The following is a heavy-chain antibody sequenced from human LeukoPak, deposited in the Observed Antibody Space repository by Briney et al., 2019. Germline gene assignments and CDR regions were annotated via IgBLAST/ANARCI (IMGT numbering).Heavy chain of an antibody. J-gene: IGHJ4*02. CDR1: GFTFSSYW. D-gene: IGHD2-2*01. CDR2: ISGSGGST. CDR3: AKGDTIVVVPAASDY. Sequence: GGSLRLSCAASGFTFSSYWMSWVRQAPGKGLEWVSAISGSGGSTYYADSVKGRFTISRDNSKNTLYLQMNSLRAEDTAVYYCAKGDTIVVVPAASDYWGQGTLVTVSS. V-gene: IGHV3-23*01.